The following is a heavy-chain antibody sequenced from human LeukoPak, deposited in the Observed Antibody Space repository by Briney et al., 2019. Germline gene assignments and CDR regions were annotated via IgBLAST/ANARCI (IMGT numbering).Heavy chain of an antibody. D-gene: IGHD2-2*01. J-gene: IGHJ3*02. CDR2: ISYDGSNK. CDR3: ATLGYCSSTSCYDAFDI. V-gene: IGHV3-30-3*01. CDR1: GFTFSSYA. Sequence: GGSLRLSCAASGFTFSSYAMHWVRQAPGKGLEWVAVISYDGSNKYYADSVKGRFTISRDNSKNTLYLQMNSLRAEDTAVYYCATLGYCSSTSCYDAFDIWGQGTMVTVSS.